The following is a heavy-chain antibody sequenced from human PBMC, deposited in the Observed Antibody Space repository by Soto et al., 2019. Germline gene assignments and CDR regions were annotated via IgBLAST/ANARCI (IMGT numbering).Heavy chain of an antibody. Sequence: EVQLLESGGGLVQPGGSLRLSCAASGFTFSSYAMSWVRQAPGKGLEWVSAISGSGGSTYYADSVKGRFTISRDNTKNTLYLQRNKLRAEDTAGYYCWKDSGMVRGGNTYYCSYMDVRGKGTTVTVPS. CDR1: GFTFSSYA. V-gene: IGHV3-23*01. J-gene: IGHJ6*03. CDR2: ISGSGGST. CDR3: WKDSGMVRGGNTYYCSYMDV. D-gene: IGHD3-10*01.